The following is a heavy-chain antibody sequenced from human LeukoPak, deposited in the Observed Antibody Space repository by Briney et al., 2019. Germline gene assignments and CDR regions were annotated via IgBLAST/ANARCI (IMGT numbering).Heavy chain of an antibody. CDR3: AKAPVPAYCSSTSCHRWFDP. D-gene: IGHD2-2*02. V-gene: IGHV3-23*01. J-gene: IGHJ5*02. CDR1: GFTFSSYA. Sequence: QPGGSLRLSCAASGFTFSSYAMSWVRQAPGKGLEWVSAISGSGGSTYYADSVKGRFTISRDNSKNTLYLQMSSLRAEDTAVYYCAKAPVPAYCSSTSCHRWFDPWGQGTLVTVSS. CDR2: ISGSGGST.